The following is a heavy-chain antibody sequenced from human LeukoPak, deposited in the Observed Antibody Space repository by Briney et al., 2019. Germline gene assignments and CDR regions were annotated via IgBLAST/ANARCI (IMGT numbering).Heavy chain of an antibody. Sequence: GGPLRLSCAASGFTFSNVWMSWVRQVPGKGLEWVGRIRRKTDGETTDHAAPVKGRFTISRDDSKNTLYLQMNSLKTEDTAVYYCVTDLVIKGYFDYWGQGALVTVSS. CDR2: IRRKTDGETT. D-gene: IGHD2-21*01. CDR3: VTDLVIKGYFDY. CDR1: GFTFSNVW. V-gene: IGHV3-15*01. J-gene: IGHJ4*02.